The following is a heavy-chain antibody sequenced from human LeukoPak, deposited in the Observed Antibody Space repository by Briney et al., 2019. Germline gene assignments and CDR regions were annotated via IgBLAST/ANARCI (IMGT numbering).Heavy chain of an antibody. J-gene: IGHJ4*02. D-gene: IGHD1-1*01. CDR1: GYSFTSYW. CDR2: IYPGDSDT. CDR3: ARRLTNWNDLYYFDY. V-gene: IGHV5-51*01. Sequence: GESLKISCKGSGYSFTSYWIGWVRQMPGKGLEWMGIIYPGDSDTRYSPSFQGQVTISADKSISTAYLQWGSLKASDTAMYYCARRLTNWNDLYYFDYWGQGTLVTVSS.